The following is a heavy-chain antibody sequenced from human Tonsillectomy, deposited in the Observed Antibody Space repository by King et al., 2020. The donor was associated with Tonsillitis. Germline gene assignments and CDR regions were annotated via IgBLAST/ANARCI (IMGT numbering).Heavy chain of an antibody. V-gene: IGHV3-74*01. CDR1: GFTFSSYW. CDR2: INSDGSST. D-gene: IGHD5-18*01. Sequence: VQLVESGGGLVQPGGSLRLSCAASGFTFSSYWLHWVRQAPGKGLVWVSRINSDGSSTSYSDSVKGRFTISSDNAKNTLYLKMNSLRAEDTAVYYGARHVDTAMGYWGQGTLVTVSS. CDR3: ARHVDTAMGY. J-gene: IGHJ4*02.